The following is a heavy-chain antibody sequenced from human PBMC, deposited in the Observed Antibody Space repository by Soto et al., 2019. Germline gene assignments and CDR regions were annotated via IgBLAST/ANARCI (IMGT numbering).Heavy chain of an antibody. V-gene: IGHV1-69*01. Sequence: QVQLVQSGAEVKKPGSSVKVSCKASGGTFSSYAISWVRQAPGQGLEWMGGIIPISETTNYEQKFQGRVTITADESKSTAYMELSSLKSEDTAVYYSATSQGSSTSLEIYYYYYYGMDVWGQGTTVTVSS. D-gene: IGHD2-2*01. CDR2: IIPISETT. CDR3: ATSQGSSTSLEIYYYYYYGMDV. J-gene: IGHJ6*02. CDR1: GGTFSSYA.